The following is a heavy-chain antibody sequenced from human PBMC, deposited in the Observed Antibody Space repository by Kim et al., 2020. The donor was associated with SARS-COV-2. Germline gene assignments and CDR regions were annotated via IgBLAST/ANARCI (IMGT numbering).Heavy chain of an antibody. Sequence: GSLRLSCAASGFTFDDYAIQWVRQVPGKGLEWVSLISRDGGEIKYADSVKGRFTISRDNSKKSVYLQMNCLRSEDTALYYCVRGQQWLIKNWGQGTQVTVSS. V-gene: IGHV3-43*02. D-gene: IGHD6-19*01. CDR1: GFTFDDYA. CDR3: VRGQQWLIKN. CDR2: ISRDGGEI. J-gene: IGHJ4*02.